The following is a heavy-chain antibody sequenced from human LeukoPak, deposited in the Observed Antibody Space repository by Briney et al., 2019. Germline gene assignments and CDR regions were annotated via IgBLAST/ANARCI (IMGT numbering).Heavy chain of an antibody. CDR3: ARRSVDPGYYYMDV. Sequence: SETLSLTCAVYGGSFSGYYWSWIRQPPGKGLEWIGETNHSGSTNYNPSLKSRVTISVDTSKNQFSLKLSSVTAADTAVYYCARRSVDPGYYYMDVWGKGTTVTVSS. D-gene: IGHD1-1*01. J-gene: IGHJ6*03. V-gene: IGHV4-34*01. CDR2: TNHSGST. CDR1: GGSFSGYY.